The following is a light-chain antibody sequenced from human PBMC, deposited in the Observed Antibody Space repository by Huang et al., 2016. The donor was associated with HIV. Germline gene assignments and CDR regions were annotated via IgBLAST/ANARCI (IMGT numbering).Light chain of an antibody. CDR1: QSISSN. V-gene: IGKV3-15*01. CDR3: QQYDQWPPGYT. Sequence: EIVMTQSPATLFVSPGERATRSCRASQSISSNLAWYQQKPGQAPRVLIYGASTRASGVPARFSGAGSGTEFTLTISSLQSEDLAVYYCQQYDQWPPGYTFGQGTKL. CDR2: GAS. J-gene: IGKJ2*01.